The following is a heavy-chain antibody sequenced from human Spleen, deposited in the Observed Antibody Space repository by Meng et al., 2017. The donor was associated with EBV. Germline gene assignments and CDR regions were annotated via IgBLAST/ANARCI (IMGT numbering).Heavy chain of an antibody. V-gene: IGHV4-4*02. CDR3: AQRERWGLDP. D-gene: IGHD3-16*01. Sequence: QVLVQGSGPGRVKPSGTLPLTCAVSGGSISSSNWWSGVRQPPGKGLEWTGEIYHTGSTTYNPSLESRVTISVDKSKNQISLNLRSVTAADTAVYYCAQRERWGLDPWGQGTLVTVSS. J-gene: IGHJ5*02. CDR1: GGSISSSNW. CDR2: IYHTGST.